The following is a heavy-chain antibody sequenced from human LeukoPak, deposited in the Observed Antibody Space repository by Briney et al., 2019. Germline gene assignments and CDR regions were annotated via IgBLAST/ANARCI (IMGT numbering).Heavy chain of an antibody. CDR1: GGSISSSSYY. D-gene: IGHD1-26*01. CDR3: ARHYGDSGSY. V-gene: IGHV4-39*01. Sequence: SETLSLTCTVSGGSISSSSYYWGWIRQPPGKGLEWIGSIYYSGSTYYNPSLKSRVTISVDTSKNQFSLKLSSVTAADTAVYYCARHYGDSGSYWGQGTLVTVSS. J-gene: IGHJ4*02. CDR2: IYYSGST.